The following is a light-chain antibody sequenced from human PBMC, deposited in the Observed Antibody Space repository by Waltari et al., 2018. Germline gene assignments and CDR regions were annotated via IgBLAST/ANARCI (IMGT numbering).Light chain of an antibody. CDR3: QQYGGSVVT. CDR1: QTITGSW. J-gene: IGKJ4*02. V-gene: IGKV3-20*01. Sequence: EIVLTQSPGTLSVSPGERVTVSCRAGQTITGSWLTWYHQKPGQAPRLLIYGASNRAPGIPDRFSGSGSGTDFTLTISRLEPEDSAVYYCQQYGGSVVTFGGGTKVEIK. CDR2: GAS.